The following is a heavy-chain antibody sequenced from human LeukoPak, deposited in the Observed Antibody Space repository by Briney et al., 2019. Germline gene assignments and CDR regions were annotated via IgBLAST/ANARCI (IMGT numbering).Heavy chain of an antibody. CDR1: GFTFSSYS. Sequence: GRSLRLSCAASGFTFSSYSMNWVRQAPGKGLEWVSSISSSSSYIYYADSVKGRFTISRDNAKNSLYLQMNSLRAEDTAVYYCAREVLKGIDYWGQGTLVTVSS. V-gene: IGHV3-21*01. CDR3: AREVLKGIDY. J-gene: IGHJ4*02. CDR2: ISSSSSYI. D-gene: IGHD2-8*01.